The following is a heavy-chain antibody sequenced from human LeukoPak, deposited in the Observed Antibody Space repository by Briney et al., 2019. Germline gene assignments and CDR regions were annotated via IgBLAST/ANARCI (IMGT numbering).Heavy chain of an antibody. CDR3: ARAGRYYDFWSGPFDY. J-gene: IGHJ4*02. CDR2: ISSSSSYI. Sequence: GGSLRLSCAASGFTFSSYSMNWVRQAPGKGLEWVSSISSSSSYIYYADSVKGRFTISRDNAKNSLYLQMNSLRAEDTAVYYCARAGRYYDFWSGPFDYWGQGTLVTVSS. D-gene: IGHD3-3*01. V-gene: IGHV3-21*01. CDR1: GFTFSSYS.